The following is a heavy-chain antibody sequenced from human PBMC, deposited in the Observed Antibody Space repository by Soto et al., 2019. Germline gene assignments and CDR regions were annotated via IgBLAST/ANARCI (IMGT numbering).Heavy chain of an antibody. D-gene: IGHD2-15*01. J-gene: IGHJ3*01. Sequence: QVQLVESGGGVVQPGRSLRLSCAASGFTFRSHGMHWVRQAPGKGLEWVAVISYDETNTYYADSVTGRFTISRDNSKKTLYLQLNSLRAEYTCRYHCAREGWRDIAVVVARQDAFDLWGQGTMVTVSS. CDR3: AREGWRDIAVVVARQDAFDL. CDR1: GFTFRSHG. CDR2: ISYDETNT. V-gene: IGHV3-33*01.